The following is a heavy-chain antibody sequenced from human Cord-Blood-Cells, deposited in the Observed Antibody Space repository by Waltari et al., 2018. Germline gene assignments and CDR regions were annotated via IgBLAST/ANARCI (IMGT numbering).Heavy chain of an antibody. CDR3: ANTRDVLAAAGTIDAFDI. D-gene: IGHD6-13*01. Sequence: QVQLVQSGAEVKKPGSSVKVSCKASGGTFSSYAISWVRQAPGQGLEWMGGIIPNLVIANYAPKFQGRVAITADESTSTAYMELSSLRSEDTAVEYCANTRDVLAAAGTIDAFDIWGQGTMVTVSS. CDR1: GGTFSSYA. V-gene: IGHV1-69*04. J-gene: IGHJ3*02. CDR2: IIPNLVIA.